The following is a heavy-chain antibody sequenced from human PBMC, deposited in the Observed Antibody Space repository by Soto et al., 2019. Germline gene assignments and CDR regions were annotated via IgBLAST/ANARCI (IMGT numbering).Heavy chain of an antibody. V-gene: IGHV3-23*01. CDR2: ISSGGDNT. D-gene: IGHD6-19*01. CDR1: VFTFSSHA. Sequence: PGGSLRLSCAASVFTFSSHAMSWVRQAPGKGLEWVSTISSGGDNTYSADSVKVRFTISRDNSKNTLYLQMNSLRAGDTAVYYCAKDFDSYSRVRYGMDXWGQGTTVTVS. CDR3: AKDFDSYSRVRYGMDX. J-gene: IGHJ6*02.